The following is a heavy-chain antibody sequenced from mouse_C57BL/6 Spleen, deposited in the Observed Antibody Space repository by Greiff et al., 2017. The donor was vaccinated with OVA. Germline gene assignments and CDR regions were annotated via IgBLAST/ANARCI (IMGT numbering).Heavy chain of an antibody. Sequence: VQLQQSGPELVKPGASVKISCKASGYTFTDYYMNWVKQSHGKSLEWIGDINPNNGGTSYSQKFKGKATLTVDKSSSTAYMELRSLTSEDSAVYYCAREDYGSRGGAMDYWGQGTSVTVSS. CDR1: GYTFTDYY. CDR3: AREDYGSRGGAMDY. D-gene: IGHD1-1*01. J-gene: IGHJ4*01. V-gene: IGHV1-26*01. CDR2: INPNNGGT.